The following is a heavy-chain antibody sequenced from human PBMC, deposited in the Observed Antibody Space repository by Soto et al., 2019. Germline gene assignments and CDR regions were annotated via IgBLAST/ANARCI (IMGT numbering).Heavy chain of an antibody. J-gene: IGHJ4*02. CDR1: GFTFDDYT. V-gene: IGHV3-74*01. D-gene: IGHD6-19*01. CDR2: ISSDGSRT. Sequence: GGSLRLSCAASGFTFDDYTMHWVRQAPGKGLVWVSRISSDGSRTYYADSVKGRFTISRDNAKNTLYLQMNSLRVEDTAIYYCARERASSADYWGQGTVVTVSS. CDR3: ARERASSADY.